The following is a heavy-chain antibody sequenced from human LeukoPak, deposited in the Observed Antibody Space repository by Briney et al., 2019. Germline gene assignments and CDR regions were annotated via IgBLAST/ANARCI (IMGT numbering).Heavy chain of an antibody. CDR1: GFTFSSYA. Sequence: GGSLRLSCAASGFTFSSYAMSWVRQAPGKGLEWVSAISGSGGSTYYADSVKGRFTISRDDSKNTLYLQMNSLRAEDTAVYYCAKDPTGGVGARPNYYFDYWGQGTLVTVSS. CDR2: ISGSGGST. J-gene: IGHJ4*02. CDR3: AKDPTGGVGARPNYYFDY. V-gene: IGHV3-23*01. D-gene: IGHD1-26*01.